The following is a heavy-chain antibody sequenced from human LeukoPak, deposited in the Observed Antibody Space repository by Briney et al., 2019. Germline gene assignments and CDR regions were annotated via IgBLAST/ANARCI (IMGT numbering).Heavy chain of an antibody. CDR1: GFTFSNYA. V-gene: IGHV3-48*03. CDR3: AELGITMIGGV. Sequence: GGSLRLSCAASGFTFSNYAMNWVRQAPGKGLEWVSYISSSGSTIYYADSVRGRFTISRDNAKNSLYLQMNSLRAEDTAVYYCAELGITMIGGVWGKGTTVTISS. CDR2: ISSSGSTI. D-gene: IGHD3-10*02. J-gene: IGHJ6*04.